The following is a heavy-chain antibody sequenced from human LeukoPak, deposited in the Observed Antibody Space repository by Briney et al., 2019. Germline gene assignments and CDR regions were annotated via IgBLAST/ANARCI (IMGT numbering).Heavy chain of an antibody. V-gene: IGHV3-53*01. CDR2: IYTDGGT. Sequence: PGGSLRLSCIGSGFTVSSNYMTWVRQAPGKGLEWLSLIYTDGGTNYAGSVKGRLTISRDNSKNTLYLQMNSLTADDTAVYYCAIFRWGSTWYYADHWGQGTLVTVSS. J-gene: IGHJ4*02. D-gene: IGHD6-13*01. CDR1: GFTVSSNY. CDR3: AIFRWGSTWYYADH.